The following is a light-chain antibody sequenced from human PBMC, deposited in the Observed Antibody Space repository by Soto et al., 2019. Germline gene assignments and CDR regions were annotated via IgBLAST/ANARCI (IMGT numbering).Light chain of an antibody. CDR3: QSYDSSLNVV. Sequence: QSVLTQPPSVSGAPGQRVTISCTGSSSNIGAGYDVNWYQQFPGTAPKLLIYGNSNRPSGVPDRFSGSESGTSASLAITGLQSEDEADYYCQSYDSSLNVVFGGGTKLTVL. CDR2: GNS. V-gene: IGLV1-40*01. CDR1: SSNIGAGYD. J-gene: IGLJ2*01.